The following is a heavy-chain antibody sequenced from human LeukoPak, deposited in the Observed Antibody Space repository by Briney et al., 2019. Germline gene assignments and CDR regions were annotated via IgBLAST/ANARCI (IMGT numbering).Heavy chain of an antibody. D-gene: IGHD4-17*01. J-gene: IGHJ3*02. CDR3: ARGQTTVTRDAFDI. V-gene: IGHV1-69*13. CDR2: IIPIFGTA. CDR1: GGTFSSYA. Sequence: SVKVSCKASGGTFSSYAISWVRQAPGQGLEWMGGIIPIFGTANYAQKFQGRVTITADESTSTAYMELSSLRSEDTAVYYCARGQTTVTRDAFDIWGQGTMVTVSS.